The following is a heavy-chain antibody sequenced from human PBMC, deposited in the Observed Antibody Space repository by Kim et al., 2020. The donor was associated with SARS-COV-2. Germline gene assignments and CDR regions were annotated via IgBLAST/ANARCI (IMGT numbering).Heavy chain of an antibody. Sequence: ADSVKGRFTISRDNSKNSLYLQMNSLRTEDTALYYCAKGHDYGDYWYFDLWGRGTLVTVSS. D-gene: IGHD4-17*01. V-gene: IGHV3-43*01. CDR3: AKGHDYGDYWYFDL. J-gene: IGHJ2*01.